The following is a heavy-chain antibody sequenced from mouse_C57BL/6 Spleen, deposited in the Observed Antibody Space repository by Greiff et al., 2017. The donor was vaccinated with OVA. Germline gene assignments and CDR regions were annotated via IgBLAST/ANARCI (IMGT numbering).Heavy chain of an antibody. V-gene: IGHV5-4*03. CDR1: GFTFSSYA. CDR2: ISDGGSYT. Sequence: EVKVVESGGGLVKPGGSLKLSCAASGFTFSSYAMSWVRQTPEKRLEWVATISDGGSYTYYPDNVKGRFTISRDTAKNNLYLQVSHLKSEDTAMYYCARGNGSSYDVYFDYWGQGTTLTVSS. D-gene: IGHD1-1*01. J-gene: IGHJ2*01. CDR3: ARGNGSSYDVYFDY.